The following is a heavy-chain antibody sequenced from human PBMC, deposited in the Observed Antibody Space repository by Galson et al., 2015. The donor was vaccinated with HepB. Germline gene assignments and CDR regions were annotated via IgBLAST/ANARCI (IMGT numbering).Heavy chain of an antibody. D-gene: IGHD3-10*01. Sequence: SLRLSCAASGFTFSSYGMHWVRQAPGKGLEWVAVISYDGSNKYYADSVKGRFTISRDNSKNTLYLQMNSLRAEDTAVYYCAKDRSWFGELSQAALDYWGQGTLVTVSS. CDR1: GFTFSSYG. CDR2: ISYDGSNK. CDR3: AKDRSWFGELSQAALDY. J-gene: IGHJ4*02. V-gene: IGHV3-30*18.